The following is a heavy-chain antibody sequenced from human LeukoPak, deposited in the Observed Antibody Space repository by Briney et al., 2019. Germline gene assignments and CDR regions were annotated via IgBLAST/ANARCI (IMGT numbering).Heavy chain of an antibody. CDR1: GGSFSGYY. D-gene: IGHD3-10*01. Sequence: SETLSLTCAVYGGSFSGYYWSWIRQPPGKGLEWIGEINHSGSTNYNPSLKSRVTISVDTSKNQFSLKLSSVTAADTAVYYCARGMVRGVSLMDVWGQGTTVTVSS. CDR2: INHSGST. CDR3: ARGMVRGVSLMDV. J-gene: IGHJ6*02. V-gene: IGHV4-34*01.